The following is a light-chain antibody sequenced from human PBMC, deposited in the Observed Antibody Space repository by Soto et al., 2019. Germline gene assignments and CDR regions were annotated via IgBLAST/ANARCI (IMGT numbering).Light chain of an antibody. V-gene: IGLV2-11*01. J-gene: IGLJ2*01. Sequence: QSVLTQPRSVSRSPGQSVTISCTGTSSDVGGYNFVSWYQHNPGKAPKLMIFDVSARPSGVPDRFSGSKSANTASLTISGLQAEDEADYYCCSYAGTYTPLFGGGTKLTVL. CDR1: SSDVGGYNF. CDR2: DVS. CDR3: CSYAGTYTPL.